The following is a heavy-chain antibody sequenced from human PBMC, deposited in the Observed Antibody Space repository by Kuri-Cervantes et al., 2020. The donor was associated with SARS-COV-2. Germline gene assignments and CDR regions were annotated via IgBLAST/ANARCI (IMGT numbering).Heavy chain of an antibody. V-gene: IGHV1-2*04. CDR3: ARSTTFRRLVVISQGGAFDI. CDR2: INPNSGCT. CDR1: GYTFTGYY. J-gene: IGHJ3*02. D-gene: IGHD2-8*02. Sequence: ASVKVSCKASGYTFTGYYMHWVRQAPGQGLEWMGWINPNSGCTNYAQKFQGWVTMTRDTSISTVYMELSRLRSDDTAVYYCARSTTFRRLVVISQGGAFDIWGQGTMVTVSS.